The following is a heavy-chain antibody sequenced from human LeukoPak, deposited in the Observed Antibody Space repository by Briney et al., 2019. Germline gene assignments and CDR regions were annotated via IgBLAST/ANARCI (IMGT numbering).Heavy chain of an antibody. CDR2: IYYSGST. J-gene: IGHJ3*02. D-gene: IGHD6-6*01. Sequence: SETLSLTCSVSGGSSSNYYWRWIRQPPGRGLEWIGYIYYSGSTNSNASLKSRVTIFVDPSKNQFSLRLSSVTAADTAVYYCARHRAYSSSSPFDIWGQGTMVTVSS. V-gene: IGHV4-59*08. CDR3: ARHRAYSSSSPFDI. CDR1: GGSSSNYY.